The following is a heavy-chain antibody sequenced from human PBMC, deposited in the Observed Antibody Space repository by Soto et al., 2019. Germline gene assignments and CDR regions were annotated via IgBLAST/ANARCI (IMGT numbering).Heavy chain of an antibody. CDR2: INARNGNT. CDR3: ARDETFAWNDDLDF. D-gene: IGHD1-1*01. Sequence: QVLLVQSGAEVTKPGASVKVSCKASGYTFTRYAMHWVRQAPGQGLEGMGWINARNGNTKYSQKFHDRVTITRDTSASTAYRELSSLRSEDTAIYYCARDETFAWNDDLDFWGQGTLVTVSS. V-gene: IGHV1-3*01. J-gene: IGHJ4*02. CDR1: GYTFTRYA.